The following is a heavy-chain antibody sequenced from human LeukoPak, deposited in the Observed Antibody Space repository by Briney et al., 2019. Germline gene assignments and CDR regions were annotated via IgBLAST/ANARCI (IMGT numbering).Heavy chain of an antibody. Sequence: PSETLSLTXTVSGGSITSYYWSWIRQPPGKGLEWIGYIYYSGSTNYNPSLKSRVTISVDTSKNQFSLKLSSVTAADTAVYYCARETYYYGSGSYPFDYWGQGTLVTVSS. D-gene: IGHD3-10*01. V-gene: IGHV4-59*01. CDR3: ARETYYYGSGSYPFDY. J-gene: IGHJ4*02. CDR2: IYYSGST. CDR1: GGSITSYY.